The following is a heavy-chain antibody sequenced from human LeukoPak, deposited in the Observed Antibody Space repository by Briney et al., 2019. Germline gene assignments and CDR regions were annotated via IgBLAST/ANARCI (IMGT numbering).Heavy chain of an antibody. Sequence: GGSLRLSFAASGFTVSSNHMSWVRQAPGKGLEWVSAISGSGGSAYYADSVKGRFTISRDNSKNTLYLQMNSLRAEDTAVYYCAKDRYSRVAAREGNWFDPWGRGTLVTVSS. CDR2: ISGSGGSA. J-gene: IGHJ5*02. V-gene: IGHV3-23*01. CDR3: AKDRYSRVAAREGNWFDP. CDR1: GFTVSSNH. D-gene: IGHD6-6*01.